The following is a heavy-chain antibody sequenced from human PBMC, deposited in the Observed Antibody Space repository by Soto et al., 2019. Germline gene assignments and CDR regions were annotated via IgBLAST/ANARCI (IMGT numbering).Heavy chain of an antibody. J-gene: IGHJ4*02. CDR1: VGSSSSYY. V-gene: IGHV4-59*01. Sequence: SESLSLTCTVSVGSSSSYYWSWIRQPPGKGLEWIGYIYYSGITNYNPSLKSRVTISVDTSKNQLSLKLSSVTAADTAVYYCAKGPYYDFWSGYYHSHYFDYWGQGTLVTVSS. D-gene: IGHD3-3*01. CDR2: IYYSGIT. CDR3: AKGPYYDFWSGYYHSHYFDY.